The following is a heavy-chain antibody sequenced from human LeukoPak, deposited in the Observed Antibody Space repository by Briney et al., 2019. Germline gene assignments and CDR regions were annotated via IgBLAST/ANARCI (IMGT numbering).Heavy chain of an antibody. V-gene: IGHV3-30*02. J-gene: IGHJ4*02. CDR1: GFTFSTYG. CDR3: ARVGVIAVAGFLYYFDY. CDR2: IRYDGSNK. Sequence: GGSLRLSCAASGFTFSTYGIHWVRQAPGKGLEWVAFIRYDGSNKYYADSVKGRFTISKDNSKNTLYLQMNSLRAEDTAVYYCARVGVIAVAGFLYYFDYWGQGTLVTVSS. D-gene: IGHD6-19*01.